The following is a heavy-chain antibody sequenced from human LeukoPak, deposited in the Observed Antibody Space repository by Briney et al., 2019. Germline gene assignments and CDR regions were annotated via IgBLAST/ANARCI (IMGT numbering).Heavy chain of an antibody. CDR3: ARGPYDSSGYYYFYFDY. CDR2: TYYSGST. Sequence: PSETLSLTCTVSGGSISSYYWSWIRQPPGKGLEWIGYTYYSGSTNYNPSLKSRVTISVDTSKNQFSLKLSSVTAADTAVYYCARGPYDSSGYYYFYFDYWGQGTLVTVSS. V-gene: IGHV4-59*01. CDR1: GGSISSYY. J-gene: IGHJ4*02. D-gene: IGHD3-22*01.